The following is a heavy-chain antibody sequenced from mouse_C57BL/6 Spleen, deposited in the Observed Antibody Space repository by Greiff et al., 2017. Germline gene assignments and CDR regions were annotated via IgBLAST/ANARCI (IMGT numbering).Heavy chain of an antibody. CDR3: TTVYDGYYEDY. CDR2: IDPENGDT. D-gene: IGHD2-3*01. Sequence: VQLQQSGAELVRPGASVKLSCTASGFNIKDDYMHWVKQRPEQGLEWLGWIDPENGDTEYASKFQGTATITADTSSNTAYLQLSSLTSEDTAVYYCTTVYDGYYEDYWGQGTTLTVSS. CDR1: GFNIKDDY. V-gene: IGHV14-4*01. J-gene: IGHJ2*01.